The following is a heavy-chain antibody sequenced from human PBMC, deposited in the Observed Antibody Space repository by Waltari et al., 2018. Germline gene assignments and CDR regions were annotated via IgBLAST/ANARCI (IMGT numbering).Heavy chain of an antibody. Sequence: QVQLQQWGAGLLKPSETLSLMSTVYVGSFCEHYWSWIRQPPGKGLEWIGEIKDGGFSKYTPSLESRVTMSLDRSKHQFSLKLTSVTAADTAVYCCAGGRTSELWFGEFNYWGPGTLVTVSS. D-gene: IGHD3-10*01. CDR2: IKDGGFS. CDR1: VGSFCEHY. J-gene: IGHJ4*02. V-gene: IGHV4-34*01. CDR3: AGGRTSELWFGEFNY.